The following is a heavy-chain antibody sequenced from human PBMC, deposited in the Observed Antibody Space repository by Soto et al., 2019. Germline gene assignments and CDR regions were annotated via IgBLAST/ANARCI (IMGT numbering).Heavy chain of an antibody. CDR1: GGSISSGDYS. V-gene: IGHV4-30-4*01. J-gene: IGHJ5*02. CDR2: IYNSGIT. D-gene: IGHD3-3*01. CDR3: ARGVTVFGLVSRFWFPP. Sequence: PSETLSLTCTVSGGSISSGDYSWSWVRQSPGKGLEWIGHIYNSGITYYNPSLKSRVVISIDTSRNQFSLRLNSLTAADRAVYFCARGVTVFGLVSRFWFPPWGKGTVVTVSP.